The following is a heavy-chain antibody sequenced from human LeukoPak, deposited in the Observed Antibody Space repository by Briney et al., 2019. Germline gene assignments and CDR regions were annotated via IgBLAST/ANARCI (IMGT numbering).Heavy chain of an antibody. J-gene: IGHJ4*02. Sequence: GGSLRLSCAASGFTFSSYAMSWVRQAPGKGLEWVSGISGSGGSTYYADSVKGRFTISRDNSKNTLYLQMNSQRAEDTAVYYCAKDPSSSWFGDYFDYWGQGTLVTVSS. D-gene: IGHD6-13*01. V-gene: IGHV3-23*01. CDR2: ISGSGGST. CDR1: GFTFSSYA. CDR3: AKDPSSSWFGDYFDY.